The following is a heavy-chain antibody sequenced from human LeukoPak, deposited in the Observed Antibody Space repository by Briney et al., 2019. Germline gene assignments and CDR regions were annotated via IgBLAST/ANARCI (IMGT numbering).Heavy chain of an antibody. V-gene: IGHV4-59*08. CDR1: GGSISSYY. CDR3: ARLRSGGGASRGVVTAIGKYFDY. CDR2: IYYSGST. Sequence: SETLSLTCTVSGGSISSYYWSWIRQPPGKGLEWIGYIYYSGSTNYNPSLKSRVTISVDTSKNQFSLKLSSVTAPATAVYYGARLRSGGGASRGVVTAIGKYFDYWGQGTLVTVSS. J-gene: IGHJ4*02. D-gene: IGHD2-21*02.